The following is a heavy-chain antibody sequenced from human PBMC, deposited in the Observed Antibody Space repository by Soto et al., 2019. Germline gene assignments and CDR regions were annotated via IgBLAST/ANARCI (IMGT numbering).Heavy chain of an antibody. Sequence: GGSLRLSCEASGFTFGRYGMHWVRQAPGMGLEWVAVISWDGLAQYYGDSVRGRFTISRDNSQSTLYLQMNSLRTEDTAIYYCAKETIQVGGPNYFDYWGQGVLVTVSS. D-gene: IGHD1-1*01. V-gene: IGHV3-30*18. CDR3: AKETIQVGGPNYFDY. CDR1: GFTFGRYG. J-gene: IGHJ4*02. CDR2: ISWDGLAQ.